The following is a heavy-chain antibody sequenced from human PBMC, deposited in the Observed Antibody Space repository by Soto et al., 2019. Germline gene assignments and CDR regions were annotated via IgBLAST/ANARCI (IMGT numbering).Heavy chain of an antibody. CDR3: ARQVKFGELPSN. CDR1: GYPFTTYW. Sequence: VASLKISCMVSGYPFTTYWIAWVRQMPGKGLEWMGIIYPGDSDTRYSPSFQGQVTISVDKSISTAYLQWSSLKASDTAMYYCARQVKFGELPSNWGQGTLVTVSS. J-gene: IGHJ4*02. CDR2: IYPGDSDT. D-gene: IGHD3-10*01. V-gene: IGHV5-51*01.